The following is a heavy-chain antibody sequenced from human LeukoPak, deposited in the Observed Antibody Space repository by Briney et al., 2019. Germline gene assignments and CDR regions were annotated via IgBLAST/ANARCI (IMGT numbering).Heavy chain of an antibody. CDR2: IYYSGST. D-gene: IGHD2-21*02. V-gene: IGHV4-39*01. Sequence: SETLSLTCTVSGGSISSSSYYWGWIRQPPGKGLEWIVSIYYSGSTYYNPSPKSRVTISVDTSKNQFSLKLSSVTAADTAVYYCARQVIGDCYNQWGQGTLVTVSS. CDR1: GGSISSSSYY. CDR3: ARQVIGDCYNQ. J-gene: IGHJ4*02.